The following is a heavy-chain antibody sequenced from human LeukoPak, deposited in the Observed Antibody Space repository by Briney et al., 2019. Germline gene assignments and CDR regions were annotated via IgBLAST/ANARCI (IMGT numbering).Heavy chain of an antibody. CDR2: ISWNSDTI. J-gene: IGHJ3*02. Sequence: PGGALRLSCAASGFTFDDYAMHWVRQAPGKGLEGVAGISWNSDTIDYVDSVKGRFTISRDNAKNSLYLQMNSLRAEDTALYYCARRWIGSGWYVGILAFDIWGQGTMVTVSS. D-gene: IGHD6-19*01. V-gene: IGHV3-9*01. CDR1: GFTFDDYA. CDR3: ARRWIGSGWYVGILAFDI.